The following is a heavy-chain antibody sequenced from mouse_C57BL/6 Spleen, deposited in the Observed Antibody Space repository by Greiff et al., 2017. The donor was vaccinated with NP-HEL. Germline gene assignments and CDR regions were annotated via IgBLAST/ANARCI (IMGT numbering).Heavy chain of an antibody. CDR3: ATYYSNYVGYYYAMDY. J-gene: IGHJ4*01. V-gene: IGHV5-17*01. Sequence: EVQLVESGGGLVKPGGSLKLSCAASGFTFSDYGMHWVRQAPEKGLEWVAYISSGSSTIYYADTVKGRFTISRDNAKNTLFLQMTSLRSEDTAMYYCATYYSNYVGYYYAMDYWGQGTSVTVSS. D-gene: IGHD2-5*01. CDR2: ISSGSSTI. CDR1: GFTFSDYG.